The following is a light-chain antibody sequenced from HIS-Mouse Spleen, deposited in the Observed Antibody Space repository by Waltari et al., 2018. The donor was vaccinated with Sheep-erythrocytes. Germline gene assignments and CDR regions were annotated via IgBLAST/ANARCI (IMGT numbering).Light chain of an antibody. CDR2: GAS. J-gene: IGKJ1*01. CDR1: QNVRSSY. V-gene: IGKV3-20*01. Sequence: SSRASQNVRSSYLAWYQQKPVQAPRLLIYGASSSATGIPDRFSCGRSGTDFTLTISRLEPEDYAVYYCHQYGSSLRTFGQGTKVEIK. CDR3: HQYGSSLRT.